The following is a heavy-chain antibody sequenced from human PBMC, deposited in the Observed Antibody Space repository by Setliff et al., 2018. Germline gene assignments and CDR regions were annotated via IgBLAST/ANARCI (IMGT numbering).Heavy chain of an antibody. CDR2: IYYIGST. CDR3: ARRERLVYYFDY. CDR1: GYSIGSGYY. Sequence: PSETLSLTCTVSGYSIGSGYYWGWIRQPPGKGLEWIGIIYYIGSTYYNPSLKSRVTISVDTSKNQFSLNLSSVTAADTAVYYCARRERLVYYFDYWGQGTLVTVSS. D-gene: IGHD6-19*01. V-gene: IGHV4-38-2*02. J-gene: IGHJ4*02.